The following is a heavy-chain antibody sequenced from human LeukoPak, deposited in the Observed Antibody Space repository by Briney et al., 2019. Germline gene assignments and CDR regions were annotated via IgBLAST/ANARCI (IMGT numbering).Heavy chain of an antibody. J-gene: IGHJ3*02. CDR1: GFTFSSYS. Sequence: PGGSLRLSCAASGFTFSSYSMNWVRQAPGKGLEWVSSISSSSSYIYYADSVKGRFTISRDNAKNSLYLQMNSLRAEDTAVYYCARDIREYSSWKHDAFDIWGQGTMVTVSS. V-gene: IGHV3-21*01. D-gene: IGHD6-6*01. CDR3: ARDIREYSSWKHDAFDI. CDR2: ISSSSSYI.